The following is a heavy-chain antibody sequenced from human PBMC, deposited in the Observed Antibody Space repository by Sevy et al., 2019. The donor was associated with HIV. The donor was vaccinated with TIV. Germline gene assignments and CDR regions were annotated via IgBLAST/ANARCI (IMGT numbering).Heavy chain of an antibody. Sequence: SETLSLTCSVSGGSIISGDYYLSWVRQPPGRGLEWIGYIHYTGSTDYNPSLESRVTISVDTSKNQFSLKLTSVTAADTAVYYCARYEGDYGDKSYYYGMDVWGRGTTVTVSS. V-gene: IGHV4-30-4*01. D-gene: IGHD4-17*01. J-gene: IGHJ6*02. CDR2: IHYTGST. CDR1: GGSIISGDYY. CDR3: ARYEGDYGDKSYYYGMDV.